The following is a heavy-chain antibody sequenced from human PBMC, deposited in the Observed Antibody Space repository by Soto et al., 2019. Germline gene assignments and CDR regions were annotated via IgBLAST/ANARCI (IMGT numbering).Heavy chain of an antibody. CDR1: GYSVTTYF. Sequence: GEAMKISCKMSGYSVTTYFIIWVRQMPGKGLEWMGRIDPEDSYIEYSPSFQGHVTLSADKSISTAYLQWSNLTPSDTAIYYCAIPGSPWYVDYCGTAILVTVSS. CDR3: AIPGSPWYVDY. V-gene: IGHV5-10-1*01. J-gene: IGHJ4*02. CDR2: IDPEDSYI. D-gene: IGHD6-13*01.